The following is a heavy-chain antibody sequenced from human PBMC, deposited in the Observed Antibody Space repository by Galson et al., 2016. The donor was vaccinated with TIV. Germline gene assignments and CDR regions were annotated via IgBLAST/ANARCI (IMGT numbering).Heavy chain of an antibody. D-gene: IGHD4-17*01. J-gene: IGHJ4*01. CDR2: INPNGGDT. CDR3: ARDLMTSVTTPFDF. Sequence: SVKVSCKASGYPFAGQYLHWVRQAPGQGLEWMGWINPNGGDTNYAQKFQNRVTMTRDTSISTAYMESSSLRSDDTAVYYCARDLMTSVTTPFDFWGQGTLVTVSS. CDR1: GYPFAGQY. V-gene: IGHV1-2*02.